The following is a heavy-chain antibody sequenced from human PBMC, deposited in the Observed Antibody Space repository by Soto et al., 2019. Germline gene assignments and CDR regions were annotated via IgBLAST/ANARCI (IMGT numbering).Heavy chain of an antibody. Sequence: ASVKVSCKASGYTFIDYYMHWVRQAPGQGFEWMGRISPKSGGTNYAQKFQGWVTMTRDTSISTAYMELSRLRSDDTAVYYCARDRGGSRVWYYYGMDVWGQGTTVTVSS. J-gene: IGHJ6*02. V-gene: IGHV1-2*04. CDR2: ISPKSGGT. CDR3: ARDRGGSRVWYYYGMDV. D-gene: IGHD2-15*01. CDR1: GYTFIDYY.